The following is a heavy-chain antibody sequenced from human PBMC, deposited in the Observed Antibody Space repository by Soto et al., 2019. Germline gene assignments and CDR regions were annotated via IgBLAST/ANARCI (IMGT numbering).Heavy chain of an antibody. J-gene: IGHJ5*02. V-gene: IGHV1-18*04. CDR2: INPYNANT. D-gene: IGHD2-15*01. CDR1: GYTLTDHG. CDR3: ARDWTSPSCVSSSCPRGGWFDP. Sequence: QVQLVQSGPEVKKPGASVKVYCKASGYTLTDHGISWVRQAPGQGLEWMGWINPYNANTRYGEKVQGRVTMTTDTSSTVYMELTGLTSDDTAVYYCARDWTSPSCVSSSCPRGGWFDPWGQGTLVTVSS.